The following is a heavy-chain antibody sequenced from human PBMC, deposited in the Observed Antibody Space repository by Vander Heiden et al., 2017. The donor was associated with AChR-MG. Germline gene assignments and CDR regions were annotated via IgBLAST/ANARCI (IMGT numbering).Heavy chain of an antibody. J-gene: IGHJ4*02. D-gene: IGHD1-26*01. CDR1: GFTFTNYH. CDR3: ARELTGSFYFDF. CDR2: INPSLDST. V-gene: IGHV1-46*03. Sequence: VQLVQSGAEVTTPGASLKVSCKTSGFTFTNYHMHWVRQAPGQGLEWVGTINPSLDSTHYAQKCQGGVRMTRDTSTKTVYMDMTSLRPEDTAVYFCARELTGSFYFDFWGQGSLVTVSS.